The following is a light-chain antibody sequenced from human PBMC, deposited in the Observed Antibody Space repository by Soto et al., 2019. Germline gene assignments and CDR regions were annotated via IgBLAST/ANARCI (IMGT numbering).Light chain of an antibody. CDR1: QSLLDSDDGNTY. V-gene: IGKV2-40*01. CDR3: QQYEIFPLT. CDR2: DAS. J-gene: IGKJ4*01. Sequence: DIVMTQTPLSLPVTPGEPASISCRSNQSLLDSDDGNTYLDWFLQKPGKAPKLLIYDASHLETDVPTRFSGSGSGTHFTFTIGSLQPEDVATYYCQQYEIFPLTFGGGTKVDIK.